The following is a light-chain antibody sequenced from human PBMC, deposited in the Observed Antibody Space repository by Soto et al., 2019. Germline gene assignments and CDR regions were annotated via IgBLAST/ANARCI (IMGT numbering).Light chain of an antibody. CDR2: KAS. Sequence: DIQMTQSPSTLSASVGDRVTITCRASQSISSWLAWYQQKPGKAPKLLIYKASNVDSGVLSRFSGRGSGTKFNLNLSSLQPDHVATYYCHQYNSYWTFGQGTKVEIK. J-gene: IGKJ1*01. CDR1: QSISSW. CDR3: HQYNSYWT. V-gene: IGKV1-5*03.